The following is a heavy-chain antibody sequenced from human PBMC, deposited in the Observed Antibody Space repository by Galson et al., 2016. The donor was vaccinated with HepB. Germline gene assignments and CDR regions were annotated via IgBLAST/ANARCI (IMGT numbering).Heavy chain of an antibody. CDR1: GYTFSTYS. Sequence: SVKVSCKAAGYTFSTYSMHWVRRVSGQRLEWMGWINAGTGNTKYSQNFQGRITISNDISASTAYMELSSLKSEDTAVYYCARVGSGGYSYGYGLDYWGQGTLVTVSS. V-gene: IGHV1-3*01. CDR2: INAGTGNT. D-gene: IGHD5-18*01. J-gene: IGHJ4*02. CDR3: ARVGSGGYSYGYGLDY.